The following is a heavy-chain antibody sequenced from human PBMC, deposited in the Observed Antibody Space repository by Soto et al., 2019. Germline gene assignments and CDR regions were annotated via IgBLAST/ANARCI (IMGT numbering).Heavy chain of an antibody. CDR1: GFTFSSYA. CDR2: MSGSGGST. V-gene: IGHV3-23*01. CDR3: AKLGSGWTMYYFAY. D-gene: IGHD6-19*01. J-gene: IGHJ4*02. Sequence: EVQLLESGGGLVQPGGSLRLACAASGFTFSSYAISWVRQAPGKGLEWVSAMSGSGGSTYYADSVKGRFTISRDNSKNTLYLQMTSLRAEDTAVYYCAKLGSGWTMYYFAYWCQGTLVTVS.